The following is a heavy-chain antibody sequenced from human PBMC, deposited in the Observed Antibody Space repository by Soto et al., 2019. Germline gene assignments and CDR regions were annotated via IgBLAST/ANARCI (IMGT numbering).Heavy chain of an antibody. CDR3: ARRDGYNLDY. CDR1: GYRFTNYW. D-gene: IGHD5-12*01. CDR2: XYXGXXXT. J-gene: IGHJ4*02. V-gene: IGHV5-51*01. Sequence: GESLKISCYGSGYRFTNYWIVWVRQMPGKGLEXMGXXYXGXXXTXXXPSFQGQVTISADKSISTAYLLWSSLKASDTAIYYCARRDGYNLDYWGQGTLVTVSS.